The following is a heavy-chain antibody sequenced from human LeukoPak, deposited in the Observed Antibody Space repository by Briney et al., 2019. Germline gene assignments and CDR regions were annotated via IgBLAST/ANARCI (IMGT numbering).Heavy chain of an antibody. Sequence: ASVKVSCKASGDTFSSYYMHWVRQAPGQGLEWMGIINPSGGSISYAQKFQGRVTMTRDMSTSTVYMELSRLRSDDTAVYYCAGTTGGVRGANYYYYMDVWGKGTTVTVSS. J-gene: IGHJ6*03. CDR2: INPSGGSI. V-gene: IGHV1-46*01. D-gene: IGHD3-10*01. CDR1: GDTFSSYY. CDR3: AGTTGGVRGANYYYYMDV.